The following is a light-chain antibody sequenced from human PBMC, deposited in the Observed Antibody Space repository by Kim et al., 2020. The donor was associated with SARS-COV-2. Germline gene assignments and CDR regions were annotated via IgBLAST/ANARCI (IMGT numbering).Light chain of an antibody. V-gene: IGKV1-17*01. CDR1: QTVRND. Sequence: ASVGDTVIITCRASQTVRNDLSWYQQIPGKAPNRLIHGASSLQSGVPSRFSGSGSGTEFTLTISSLQPEDFATYYCLQYNSYPYTFGQGTKLEI. CDR3: LQYNSYPYT. J-gene: IGKJ2*01. CDR2: GAS.